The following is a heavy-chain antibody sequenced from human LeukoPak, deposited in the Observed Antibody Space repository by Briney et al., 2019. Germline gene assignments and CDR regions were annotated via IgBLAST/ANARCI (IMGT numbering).Heavy chain of an antibody. CDR3: AREMGYYDSSGYCSDAFDI. J-gene: IGHJ3*02. CDR1: GYTFTGYY. Sequence: ASVKVSCKASGYTFTGYYMHWVRQAPGQGLEWMGWINPNSGGTNYAQKFQGRVTMTRDTSISTAYMELSRLRSDDTAVYYCAREMGYYDSSGYCSDAFDIWGQGTMVTVSS. V-gene: IGHV1-2*02. CDR2: INPNSGGT. D-gene: IGHD3-22*01.